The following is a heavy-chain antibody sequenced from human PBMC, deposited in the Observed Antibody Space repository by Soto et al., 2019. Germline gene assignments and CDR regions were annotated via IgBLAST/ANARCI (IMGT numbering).Heavy chain of an antibody. V-gene: IGHV3-23*01. D-gene: IGHD4-4*01. CDR3: AKERKYSNYYYYHMDV. Sequence: GGSLRLSCAASGFTFSSYAMSWVRQAPGKGLEWVSAISGSGGCTYYADSVKGRFTISRDNSKNPLYLQMNSLRAEDTAVYYCAKERKYSNYYYYHMDVWGKGTTVTVSS. CDR1: GFTFSSYA. J-gene: IGHJ6*03. CDR2: ISGSGGCT.